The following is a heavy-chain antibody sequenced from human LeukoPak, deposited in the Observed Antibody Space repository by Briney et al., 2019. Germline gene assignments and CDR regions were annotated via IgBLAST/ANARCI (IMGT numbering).Heavy chain of an antibody. CDR3: AKDRYSYAFEYSDS. Sequence: GGSLRLSCAASGFTFSSYGMHWVRQAPGKGLDWVAVISNDGSKKYYADSVKGRFTISRDNSKNTLSLQVSSLRTEDTAVYYCAKDRYSYAFEYSDSWGQGTMVTVSS. J-gene: IGHJ3*01. V-gene: IGHV3-30*18. D-gene: IGHD5-18*01. CDR2: ISNDGSKK. CDR1: GFTFSSYG.